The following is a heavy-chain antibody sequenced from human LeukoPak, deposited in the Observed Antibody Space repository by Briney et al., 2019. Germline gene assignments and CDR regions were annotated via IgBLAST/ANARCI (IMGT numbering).Heavy chain of an antibody. CDR1: GITLSNYG. CDR3: AKEGDNTGYRYFDD. Sequence: GGSLRLSCAVSGITLSNYGMSWVRQAPGKGLEWVAGISDSGGSTSYADSVKGRFTISRDNSKNTLYLQMNSLRAEDTAVYYCAKEGDNTGYRYFDDWGQGTLVTVSS. V-gene: IGHV3-23*01. J-gene: IGHJ4*02. CDR2: ISDSGGST. D-gene: IGHD3-22*01.